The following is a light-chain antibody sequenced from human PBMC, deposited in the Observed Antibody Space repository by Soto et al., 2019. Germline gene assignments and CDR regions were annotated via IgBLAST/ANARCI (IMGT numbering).Light chain of an antibody. V-gene: IGLV2-8*01. CDR2: EVS. Sequence: QSALTQPPSASGSPGQSVTISCTGTSSDVGGYNYVSWYQQHPGKAPNLMIYEVSKRPSGVPDRFSGSKSGNTASLTVSGLEVEDEADYDCRSVEASNNLLFGGGTKLTVL. CDR1: SSDVGGYNY. J-gene: IGLJ2*01. CDR3: RSVEASNNLL.